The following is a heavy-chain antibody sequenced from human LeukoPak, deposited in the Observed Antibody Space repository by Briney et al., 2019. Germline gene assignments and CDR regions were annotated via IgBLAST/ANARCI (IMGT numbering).Heavy chain of an antibody. V-gene: IGHV3-73*01. CDR1: GFTFSDSA. CDR3: TRNDYGGNSEVLWAFDV. Sequence: PGGSLRLSCVASGFTFSDSAIHWVRQAAGRGLEWVGRIRTKTNNYATAYAASVEGRFTLSRDDSGNTAYLQMHSLKTDDTAVYYCTRNDYGGNSEVLWAFDVWGRGTMVTVSS. D-gene: IGHD4-23*01. J-gene: IGHJ3*01. CDR2: IRTKTNNYAT.